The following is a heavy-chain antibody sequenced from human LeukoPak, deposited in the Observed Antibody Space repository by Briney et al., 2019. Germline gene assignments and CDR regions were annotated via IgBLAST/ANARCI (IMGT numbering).Heavy chain of an antibody. CDR2: IYYSGST. CDR3: ARDIDYYDSSGYYRGAFDI. J-gene: IGHJ3*02. V-gene: IGHV4-59*01. Sequence: SETLSLTCTVSGGSISSYYWSWIRQPPGKGLEWIWYIYYSGSTNYNPSLKSRVTISVDTSKNQFSLKLSSVTAADTAVYYCARDIDYYDSSGYYRGAFDIWGQGTMVTVSS. CDR1: GGSISSYY. D-gene: IGHD3-22*01.